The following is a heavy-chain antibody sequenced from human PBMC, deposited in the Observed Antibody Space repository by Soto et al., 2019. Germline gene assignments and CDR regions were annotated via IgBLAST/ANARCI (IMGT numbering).Heavy chain of an antibody. CDR3: ASYYYDSSGLWAPFDY. V-gene: IGHV1-3*01. D-gene: IGHD3-22*01. CDR1: GYTFTNYG. J-gene: IGHJ4*02. CDR2: INSGSGNT. Sequence: GASVKVSCKASGYTFTNYGIHWVRQAPGQRLEWMGWINSGSGNTKYSQKLQGRVTINRDTSASTAYMELSSLRSEDTAVYYCASYYYDSSGLWAPFDYWGQGTLVTVSS.